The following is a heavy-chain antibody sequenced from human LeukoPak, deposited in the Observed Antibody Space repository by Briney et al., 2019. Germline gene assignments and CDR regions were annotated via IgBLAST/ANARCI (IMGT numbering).Heavy chain of an antibody. Sequence: PGGSLRLPCAASGFTFSNYAMHWVRQAPGKGLEWVTVISYDGSNKYYVDSVKGPFTISRDNSKNTLYLQMNSLRAEDTAVYYCARDTLAVAGQFDYWGQGTLVTVSS. D-gene: IGHD6-19*01. CDR1: GFTFSNYA. CDR3: ARDTLAVAGQFDY. V-gene: IGHV3-30*04. CDR2: ISYDGSNK. J-gene: IGHJ4*02.